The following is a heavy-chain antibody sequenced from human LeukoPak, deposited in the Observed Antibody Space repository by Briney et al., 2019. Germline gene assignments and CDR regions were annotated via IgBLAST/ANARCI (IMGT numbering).Heavy chain of an antibody. Sequence: PGGSLRLSCAASGFTFSTYAMNWVRQAPGKGLEWVSYISSSHNTIYYADSVKGRFTISRDNAKNSLYLQMNSLRDEDTAVYYCARDVGIMVVTRWCFDLWGRGTVVTVSS. CDR1: GFTFSTYA. D-gene: IGHD2-21*02. CDR3: ARDVGIMVVTRWCFDL. J-gene: IGHJ2*01. V-gene: IGHV3-48*02. CDR2: ISSSHNTI.